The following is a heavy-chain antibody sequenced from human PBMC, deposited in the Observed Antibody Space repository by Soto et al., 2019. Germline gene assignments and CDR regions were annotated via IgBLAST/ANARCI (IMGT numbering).Heavy chain of an antibody. CDR3: AREGGGGSFGAGRRSYYYYGMDV. CDR2: ITAMLGTA. J-gene: IGHJ6*02. CDR1: GGTFSRYG. D-gene: IGHD3-10*01. Sequence: QVQLVQSGAEVKKPGSSVKVSCKASGGTFSRYGISWVRQAPGQGLEWMGGITAMLGTANYAQKFQGRVTITADEPTRTAYMELSSLRFEDTAVYYCAREGGGGSFGAGRRSYYYYGMDVWGQGTTVTVSS. V-gene: IGHV1-69*01.